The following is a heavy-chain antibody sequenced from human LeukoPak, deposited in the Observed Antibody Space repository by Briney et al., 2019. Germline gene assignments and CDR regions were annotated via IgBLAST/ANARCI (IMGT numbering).Heavy chain of an antibody. CDR3: ARETLRTRSRTFDY. CDR1: GFTFSSNA. D-gene: IGHD1-14*01. J-gene: IGHJ4*02. Sequence: PGGSLRLSCAASGFTFSSNAMSWVRQAPGKGLEWVSVISGSGGKTYYTDSVKGRFTISRDNSKNTLYLQMNSLRPEDTAVYYCARETLRTRSRTFDYWGQGTLVTVSS. V-gene: IGHV3-23*01. CDR2: ISGSGGKT.